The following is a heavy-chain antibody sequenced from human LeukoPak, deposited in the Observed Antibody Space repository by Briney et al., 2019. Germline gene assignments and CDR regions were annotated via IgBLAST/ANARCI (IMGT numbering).Heavy chain of an antibody. V-gene: IGHV3-23*01. CDR3: AKVLTGSYPIRNCFDY. J-gene: IGHJ4*02. CDR2: ISGSGGST. Sequence: GGSLRLSCAASGFTFSSYAMSWVRQAPGKGVEGVSAISGSGGSTYYADSVKGRFTISRDNSKNTLYLQMNSLRAEDTAVYYCAKVLTGSYPIRNCFDYWGQGTLVTVSS. CDR1: GFTFSSYA. D-gene: IGHD1-26*01.